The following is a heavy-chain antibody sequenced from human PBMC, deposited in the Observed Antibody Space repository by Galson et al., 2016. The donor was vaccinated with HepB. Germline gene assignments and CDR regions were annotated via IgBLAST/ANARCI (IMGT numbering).Heavy chain of an antibody. Sequence: SVKVSCKASGYTFSSYGISWVRQAPGQGLEWMGWISGYNGNTKYAQKFQGRVTMTTDTSTSTVYMELRSLRSDDTAVYYCARDASGVVVAFDHWGQGTLVTVSS. V-gene: IGHV1-18*01. J-gene: IGHJ4*02. CDR2: ISGYNGNT. D-gene: IGHD2-15*01. CDR3: ARDASGVVVAFDH. CDR1: GYTFSSYG.